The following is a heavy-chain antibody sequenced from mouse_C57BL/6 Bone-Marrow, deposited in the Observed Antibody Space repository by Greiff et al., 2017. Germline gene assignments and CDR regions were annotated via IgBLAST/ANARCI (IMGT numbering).Heavy chain of an antibody. J-gene: IGHJ2*01. CDR2: ISDGGSYT. D-gene: IGHD1-1*01. CDR1: GFTFSSYA. CDR3: ARHYGSSYVRENYVDY. Sequence: MLVESGGGLVKPGGSLKLSCAASGFTFSSYAMSWVRQTPEKRLEWVATISDGGSYTYYPDNVKGRFTISRDNAKNNLYLQMSHLKSEDTAMYYCARHYGSSYVRENYVDYWGQGTTLTVSS. V-gene: IGHV5-4*03.